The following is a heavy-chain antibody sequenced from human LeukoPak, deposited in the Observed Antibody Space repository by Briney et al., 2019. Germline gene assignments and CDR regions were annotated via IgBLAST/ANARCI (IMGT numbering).Heavy chain of an antibody. D-gene: IGHD3-22*01. CDR2: ISYDGTGK. CDR3: ARDPDYLHYYDGTGPMGGFAY. CDR1: GFSFSSYG. Sequence: PGTSLRLSCTASGFSFSSYGMHWVRQAPGKGLEWVAVISYDGTGKYYADSVKGRFTFSRDHYNNTLYLQMDSLRADDTAVYYCARDPDYLHYYDGTGPMGGFAYWGQGTLVTVSS. J-gene: IGHJ4*02. V-gene: IGHV3-30*03.